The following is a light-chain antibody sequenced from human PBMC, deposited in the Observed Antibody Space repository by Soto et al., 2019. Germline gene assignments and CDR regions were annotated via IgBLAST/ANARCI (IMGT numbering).Light chain of an antibody. CDR1: QSVSSN. CDR2: EAS. Sequence: EIMMTQAPATLSVAPGERAAISCRASQSVSSNLAWYQQKPGQAPRLLIYEASIRATGLPARFSGSGSGTDFTLTISGLEPEDFAVYYCQQRSNWPLTFGGGTKVDIK. V-gene: IGKV3-11*01. J-gene: IGKJ4*01. CDR3: QQRSNWPLT.